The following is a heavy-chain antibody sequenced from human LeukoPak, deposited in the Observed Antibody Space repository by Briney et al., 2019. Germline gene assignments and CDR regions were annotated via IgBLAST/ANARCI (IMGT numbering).Heavy chain of an antibody. CDR1: GYTFTGYY. CDR3: ARYGSGSYYNGPDYYYGMDV. D-gene: IGHD3-10*01. V-gene: IGHV1-2*02. J-gene: IGHJ6*02. Sequence: ASVKVSCKASGYTFTGYYMHWVRQAPGRGLEWMGWINPNSGGTNYAQKFQGRVTMTRDTSISTAYMELSRLRSDDTAVYYCARYGSGSYYNGPDYYYGMDVWGQGTTVTVSS. CDR2: INPNSGGT.